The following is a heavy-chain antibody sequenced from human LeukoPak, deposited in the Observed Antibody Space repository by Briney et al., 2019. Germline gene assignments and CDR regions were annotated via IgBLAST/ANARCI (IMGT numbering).Heavy chain of an antibody. V-gene: IGHV4-61*02. D-gene: IGHD3-10*01. CDR1: GGSISSGSYY. J-gene: IGHJ4*02. CDR3: ARDDSFYYGSGRPFDY. CDR2: IYTSGST. Sequence: PSETLSLTCTVSGGSISSGSYYWSWIRQPAGKGLEWIGRIYTSGSTNYNPSLKSRVTISVDTSKNQFSLKLSSVTAADTAVYYCARDDSFYYGSGRPFDYWGQGTLVTVSS.